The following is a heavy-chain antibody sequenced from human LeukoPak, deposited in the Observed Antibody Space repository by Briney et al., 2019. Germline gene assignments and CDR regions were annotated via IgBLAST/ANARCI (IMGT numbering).Heavy chain of an antibody. CDR1: GGSISSYY. CDR3: ARDRYYGSGSYYTY. J-gene: IGHJ4*02. D-gene: IGHD3-10*01. Sequence: PSETLSLTCTVSGGSISSYYWSWIRQPPGKGLEWIGYIYYSGSTNYNPSLKSRVTISVDTSKNQFSLKLSSVTAADTAVYYCARDRYYGSGSYYTYWGQGTLVTVSS. CDR2: IYYSGST. V-gene: IGHV4-59*01.